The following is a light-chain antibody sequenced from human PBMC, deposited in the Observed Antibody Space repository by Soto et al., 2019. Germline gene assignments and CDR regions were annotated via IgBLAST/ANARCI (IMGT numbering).Light chain of an antibody. CDR3: QQYDNWPLT. CDR2: RAS. J-gene: IGKJ4*01. V-gene: IGKV3-15*01. Sequence: EIVMTQSPATLAGSPGETVTLSCRASQSLSGNLAWYQQKPGQAPRLLIFRASTRATGVPARFSGRGSGTEFTLTISGLQSEDFAVYYCQQYDNWPLTFGGGTKVEIK. CDR1: QSLSGN.